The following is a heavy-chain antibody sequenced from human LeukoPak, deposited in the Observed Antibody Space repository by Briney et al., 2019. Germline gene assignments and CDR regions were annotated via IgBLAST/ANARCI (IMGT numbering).Heavy chain of an antibody. Sequence: GGSLRLSCATSGFTFSHHWMRWVRQAPGKGLEWVADINLDGSKKYHVDSVKGRFTISRDNAQNSLYLQMSSLRGEDTAVYYCARDETGGYFENWGQGTLVTVSS. CDR2: INLDGSKK. CDR1: GFTFSHHW. D-gene: IGHD3-10*01. J-gene: IGHJ4*02. CDR3: ARDETGGYFEN. V-gene: IGHV3-7*01.